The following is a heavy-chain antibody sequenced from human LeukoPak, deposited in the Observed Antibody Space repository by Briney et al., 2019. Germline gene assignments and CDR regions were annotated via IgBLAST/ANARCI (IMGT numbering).Heavy chain of an antibody. V-gene: IGHV1-46*01. CDR3: ARDIVVVVAATGSTTLYAFDI. Sequence: ASVKVSCKASGYTFTSYYMHWVRQAPGQGLEWMGIINPSGGSTSYAQKFQGRVTMTRDTSTSTGYMELSSLRSEDTAVYYWARDIVVVVAATGSTTLYAFDIWGQGTMVTVSS. CDR2: INPSGGST. D-gene: IGHD2-15*01. CDR1: GYTFTSYY. J-gene: IGHJ3*02.